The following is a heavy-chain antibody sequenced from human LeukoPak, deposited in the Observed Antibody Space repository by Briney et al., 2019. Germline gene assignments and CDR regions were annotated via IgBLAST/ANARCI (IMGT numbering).Heavy chain of an antibody. V-gene: IGHV4-39*01. Sequence: KPSETLSLTCTVSGGSMSSSSYYWGWIRQPPGKGLEWIGSIYYSGSTYYNPSLKSRVTISVDTSKNQFSLKLSSVTAADTAVYYCARHYDSLLFDHWRQGTLVTVSS. D-gene: IGHD3-22*01. CDR2: IYYSGST. J-gene: IGHJ4*02. CDR3: ARHYDSLLFDH. CDR1: GGSMSSSSYY.